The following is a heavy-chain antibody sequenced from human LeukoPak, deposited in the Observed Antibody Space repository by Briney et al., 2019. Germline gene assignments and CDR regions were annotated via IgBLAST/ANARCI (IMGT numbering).Heavy chain of an antibody. V-gene: IGHV3-53*01. D-gene: IGHD1-26*01. CDR2: IYSDGTT. CDR3: TGSLRGSYYHLAY. Sequence: GGSLRLSCAASGFSIRNYYMSWVRQAPVKGLQWLSVIYSDGTTYYEDSVQGRFTISRDTSKNTVFLQMNGLRAEDTAVYYCTGSLRGSYYHLAYWGQGTLLTVSS. J-gene: IGHJ4*02. CDR1: GFSIRNYY.